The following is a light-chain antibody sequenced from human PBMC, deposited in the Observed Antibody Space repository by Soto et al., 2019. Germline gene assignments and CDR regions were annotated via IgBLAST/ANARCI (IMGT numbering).Light chain of an antibody. CDR1: QSVSSSY. CDR3: QQDYNLYT. Sequence: PGERVTLSCRASQSVSSSYLTWYQQKPGQAPRLLTYGASTRATGIPARFSGSGSGTDFTLTISSLQPEDFAVYYCQQDYNLYTFGQGTKLEIK. CDR2: GAS. J-gene: IGKJ2*01. V-gene: IGKV3D-7*01.